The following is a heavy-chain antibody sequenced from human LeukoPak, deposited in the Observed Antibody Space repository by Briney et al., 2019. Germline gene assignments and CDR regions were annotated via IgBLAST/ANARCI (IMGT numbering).Heavy chain of an antibody. J-gene: IGHJ6*02. CDR3: ARGHLWDYYYGMDV. V-gene: IGHV3-30*04. CDR1: GFTFSSYA. CDR2: ISYDGSNK. D-gene: IGHD2-21*01. Sequence: PGGSLRLSCAASGFTFSSYAMHWVRQAPGKGLEWVAAISYDGSNKYYADSVKGRFTISRDNSKNTLYLQMNSLRAEDTAVYYCARGHLWDYYYGMDVWGQGTTVTASS.